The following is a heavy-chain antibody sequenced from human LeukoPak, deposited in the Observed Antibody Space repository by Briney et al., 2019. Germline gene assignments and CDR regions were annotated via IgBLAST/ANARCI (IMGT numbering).Heavy chain of an antibody. Sequence: GGSLRLSCAASGFTFSSYWMSWVRQAPGKGLEWVANIKQDGSEKYYVDSVKGRFTISRDNAKNSLYLQMNSLRAEDTAVYYCAREGITMIVRGAFDIWGQGTMVTVSS. V-gene: IGHV3-7*01. J-gene: IGHJ3*02. D-gene: IGHD3-22*01. CDR3: AREGITMIVRGAFDI. CDR1: GFTFSSYW. CDR2: IKQDGSEK.